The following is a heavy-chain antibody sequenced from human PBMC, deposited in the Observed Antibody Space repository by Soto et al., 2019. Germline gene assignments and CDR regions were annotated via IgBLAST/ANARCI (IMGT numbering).Heavy chain of an antibody. J-gene: IGHJ4*02. CDR1: GYTFTNYS. CDR3: SRTLYDSSGYYDY. V-gene: IGHV1-3*01. CDR2: INAGNGNT. D-gene: IGHD3-22*01. Sequence: ASVKVSCKASGYTFTNYSMHWVRQAPGHRLEWMGWINAGNGNTKYSQKFQGRVTMTRDTSTSTVYMELSSLRSEDTAVYYCSRTLYDSSGYYDYWGQGTQVTVSS.